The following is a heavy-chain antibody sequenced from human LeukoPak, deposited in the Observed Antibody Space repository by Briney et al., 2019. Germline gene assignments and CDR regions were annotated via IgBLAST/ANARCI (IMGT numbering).Heavy chain of an antibody. Sequence: GGSLRLSCAASGITVSDNYMSWVRQTPGKGLEWVSTLYPAGDTYFADSVRGRFTISRHISKNTVYLQMGSLRAEDTAVYFCARVHFPYGDFDYWGQGALVTVSS. CDR2: LYPAGDT. D-gene: IGHD4-17*01. CDR1: GITVSDNY. CDR3: ARVHFPYGDFDY. V-gene: IGHV3-53*01. J-gene: IGHJ4*02.